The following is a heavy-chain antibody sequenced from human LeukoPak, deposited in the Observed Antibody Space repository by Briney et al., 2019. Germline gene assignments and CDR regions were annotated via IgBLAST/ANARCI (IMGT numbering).Heavy chain of an antibody. CDR2: INPSGGST. CDR1: GYTFTSYC. D-gene: IGHD6-19*01. Sequence: ASVKVSCKASGYTFTSYCMHWVRQAPGQGLEWMGIINPSGGSTSYAQKFQGRVTMTRDMSTSTVYMELSSLRSEDTAVYYCASYSSGWYLKGYFDYWGQGTLVTVSS. J-gene: IGHJ4*02. CDR3: ASYSSGWYLKGYFDY. V-gene: IGHV1-46*01.